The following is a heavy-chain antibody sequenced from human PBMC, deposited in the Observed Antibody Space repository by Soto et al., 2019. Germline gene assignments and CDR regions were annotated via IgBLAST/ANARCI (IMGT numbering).Heavy chain of an antibody. D-gene: IGHD2-2*01. V-gene: IGHV3-23*01. CDR2: ISGSGGST. CDR3: AVPRICSSTSCQPDNYYYYGMDV. CDR1: GFTFSSYA. Sequence: GSLRLSCAASGFTFSSYAMSWVRQAPGKGLEWVSAISGSGGSTYYADSVKGRFTISRDNSKNTLYLQMNNLRSEDTAVYYCAVPRICSSTSCQPDNYYYYGMDVWGQGTTVTVSS. J-gene: IGHJ6*02.